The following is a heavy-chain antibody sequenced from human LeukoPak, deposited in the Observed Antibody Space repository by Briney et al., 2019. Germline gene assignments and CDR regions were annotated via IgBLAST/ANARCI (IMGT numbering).Heavy chain of an antibody. CDR2: IYTGGAT. J-gene: IGHJ4*02. Sequence: GGSLRLSCAASTFTVSGDYMSWVRQAPGKGLEWVSLIYTGGATYYADSVKGRFTISRDNSKKILFLQMNSLTAEDTAVYYCASRVWWGQETLVTVSS. CDR3: ASRVW. V-gene: IGHV3-53*01. CDR1: TFTVSGDY.